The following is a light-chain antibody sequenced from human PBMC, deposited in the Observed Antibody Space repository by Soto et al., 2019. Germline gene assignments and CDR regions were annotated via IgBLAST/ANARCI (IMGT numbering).Light chain of an antibody. CDR3: LQYSTWPPLYT. V-gene: IGKV3-15*01. CDR2: DAS. CDR1: QSGSSY. J-gene: IGKJ2*01. Sequence: EIVMTQSPATLSVSLGERVTLSCRASQSGSSYLAWYQQKPGQAPRLLISDASTRATDIPDRLSGSGSGTDFTLTISSLQSTDLAVYYCLQYSTWPPLYTFGQGTKLEIK.